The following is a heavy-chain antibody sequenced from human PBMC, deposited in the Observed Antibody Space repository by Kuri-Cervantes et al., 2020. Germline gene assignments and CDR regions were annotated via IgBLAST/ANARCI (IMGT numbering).Heavy chain of an antibody. J-gene: IGHJ3*02. CDR3: AKDHGGVATMEYAFDI. Sequence: GESLKISWAAAGFTFSSYGMHVVRQAPGKGVEWVAVIWYSGSNKYYADSVKGRFTISRDNSKNTLYLQMNSLRAEDTAVYYCAKDHGGVATMEYAFDIWGQGTMVTVSS. CDR1: GFTFSSYG. CDR2: IWYSGSNK. D-gene: IGHD5-12*01. V-gene: IGHV3-33*06.